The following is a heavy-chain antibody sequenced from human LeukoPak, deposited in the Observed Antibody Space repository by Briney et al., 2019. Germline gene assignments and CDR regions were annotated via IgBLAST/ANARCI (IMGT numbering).Heavy chain of an antibody. D-gene: IGHD2-2*01. CDR2: ISYDGSNK. CDR3: AKDAGYGYQQLYYFDY. Sequence: GGSLRLSCAASGFTFSSCGMHWVRQAPGKGLEWVAVISYDGSNKYYADSVKGRFTISRDNSKNTLYLQMNSLRAEDTAVYYCAKDAGYGYQQLYYFDYWGQGTLVTVSS. V-gene: IGHV3-30*18. CDR1: GFTFSSCG. J-gene: IGHJ4*02.